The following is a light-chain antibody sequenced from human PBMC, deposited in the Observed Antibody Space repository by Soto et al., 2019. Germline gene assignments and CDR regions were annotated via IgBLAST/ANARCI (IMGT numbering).Light chain of an antibody. CDR2: EVT. CDR1: SNDIGGYKY. CDR3: ASYGGDNNVYV. J-gene: IGLJ1*01. V-gene: IGLV2-8*01. Sequence: QSALTQPPSASGSPGQSVAISCTGTSNDIGGYKYVSWYQQHPGKAPKLILYEVTKRPSGVPDRFSGSKSGNTASLTVSGLQAEDEADYFCASYGGDNNVYVFGTGTKLTVL.